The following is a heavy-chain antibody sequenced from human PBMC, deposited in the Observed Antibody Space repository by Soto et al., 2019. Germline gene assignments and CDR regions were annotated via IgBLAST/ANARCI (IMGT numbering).Heavy chain of an antibody. V-gene: IGHV1-8*01. Sequence: ASVKVSCKASGYTFTSCDINWVRQATGQGLEWMGWMNPNSGNTGYAQKFQGRVTMTRNTSISTAYMELSSLRSEDTAVYYCAGDRLGGHGMNWFDPWGQGTLVTVSS. CDR3: AGDRLGGHGMNWFDP. J-gene: IGHJ5*02. CDR2: MNPNSGNT. CDR1: GYTFTSCD. D-gene: IGHD3-16*01.